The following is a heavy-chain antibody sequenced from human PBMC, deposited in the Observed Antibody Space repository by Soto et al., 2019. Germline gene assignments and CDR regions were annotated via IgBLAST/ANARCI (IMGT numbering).Heavy chain of an antibody. J-gene: IGHJ5*02. D-gene: IGHD6-19*01. CDR1: GYTFTSYG. CDR2: IIAYNFNT. CDR3: ARGYSSGWYEEWFDP. V-gene: IGHV1-18*01. Sequence: ASVKVSCKASGYTFTSYGISLVRQAPVQVLELIVWIIAYNFNTNYSQKLQGRFTITTYTSTITSYIELRSLRSDDTSVYYCARGYSSGWYEEWFDPWGQGTLVTVSS.